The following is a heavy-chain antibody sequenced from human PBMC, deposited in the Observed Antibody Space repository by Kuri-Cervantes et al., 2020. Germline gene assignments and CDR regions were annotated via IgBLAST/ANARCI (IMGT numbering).Heavy chain of an antibody. V-gene: IGHV4-38-2*01. CDR3: ASYKDYYDSSGYYSPFDY. D-gene: IGHD3-22*01. J-gene: IGHJ4*02. Sequence: SETLSLTCAVSGYSISSGYYWGWIRQPPGKGLEWLGEINHSGSTTLKSRVTISVDTSKNQFSLKLSSVTAADTAVYYCASYKDYYDSSGYYSPFDYWGQGTLVTVSS. CDR2: INHSGST. CDR1: GYSISSGYY.